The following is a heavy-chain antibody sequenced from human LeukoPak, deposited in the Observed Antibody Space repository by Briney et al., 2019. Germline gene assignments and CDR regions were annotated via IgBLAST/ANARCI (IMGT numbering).Heavy chain of an antibody. CDR3: TTRTWGYGFYI. CDR1: GLTFRNAW. CDR2: IKSKIDGGTA. J-gene: IGHJ3*02. D-gene: IGHD7-27*01. Sequence: GGSLRLSCAASGLTFRNAWMNWVRQAPGKGLEWVGRIKSKIDGGTADYAAPVKGRITISRDDSKNMLYLQINSLKADDTALYFRTTRTWGYGFYIWGQGKMVNGSS. V-gene: IGHV3-15*01.